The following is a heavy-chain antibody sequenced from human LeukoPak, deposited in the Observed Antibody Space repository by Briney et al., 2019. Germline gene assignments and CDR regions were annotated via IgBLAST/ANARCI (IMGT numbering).Heavy chain of an antibody. CDR1: GFTFSSYA. D-gene: IGHD6-19*01. V-gene: IGHV3-30-3*01. CDR2: ISYDGSNK. J-gene: IGHJ4*02. CDR3: AREPLYNNGWQRHFDS. Sequence: PGRSLRLSCAASGFTFSSYAVHWVRQAPGKGLEWVAVISYDGSNKYYADSVKGRFTISRDNSKNTLYLQTNSLRAEDTAVYYCAREPLYNNGWQRHFDSWGQGTLVTVSS.